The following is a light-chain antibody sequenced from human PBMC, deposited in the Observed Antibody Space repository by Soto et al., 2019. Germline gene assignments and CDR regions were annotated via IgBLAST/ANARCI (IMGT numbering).Light chain of an antibody. Sequence: DIQMTQTPSSLSASVGDRVTITCRASRTLSSDINWYQQKPGQAPKFLIYAASSLHSGVPSRFSGSVSGTDFYLTITPLQPEDSATYACPQTYSLPWTFGQATKVEV. V-gene: IGKV1-39*01. CDR1: RTLSSD. CDR3: PQTYSLPWT. CDR2: AAS. J-gene: IGKJ1*01.